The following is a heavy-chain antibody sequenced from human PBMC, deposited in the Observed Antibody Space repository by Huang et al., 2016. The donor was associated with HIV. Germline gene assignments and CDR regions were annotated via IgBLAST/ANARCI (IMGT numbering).Heavy chain of an antibody. D-gene: IGHD3-10*01. Sequence: QVHLQQWGAGVLKPSETLSLTCAVYGGSFNNYYWSWVRQLPGRRLAWLGEINHSGTANYNPSLKTRVTMSVDPSKKQFSLGVASVTAADTAVYYCARVPTPSYYDPWDISPAHEDVYYYNMDVWGQGTTVIVSS. J-gene: IGHJ6*02. CDR1: GGSFNNYY. V-gene: IGHV4-34*02. CDR3: ARVPTPSYYDPWDISPAHEDVYYYNMDV. CDR2: INHSGTA.